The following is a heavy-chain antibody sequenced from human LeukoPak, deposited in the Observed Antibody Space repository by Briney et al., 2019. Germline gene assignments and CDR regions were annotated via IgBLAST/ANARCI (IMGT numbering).Heavy chain of an antibody. D-gene: IGHD1-14*01. CDR3: ARVTSRLGWFDP. J-gene: IGHJ5*02. CDR2: IYYTGST. CDR1: SGSIGSYY. V-gene: IGHV4-59*08. Sequence: TSETLSLTCTVSSGSIGSYYWSWIRQPPGKGLEWIGYIYYTGSTDYNPSLKSRVTILVDRSKNQFSLKLRSVTAADTAVYYCARVTSRLGWFDPWGQGTLVTVSS.